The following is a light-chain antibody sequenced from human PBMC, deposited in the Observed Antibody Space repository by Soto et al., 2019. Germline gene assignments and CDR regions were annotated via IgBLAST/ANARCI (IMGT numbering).Light chain of an antibody. J-gene: IGLJ2*01. Sequence: QSALTQPPSASGSPGQSVTISCTGTSSDVGGYNYVSWYQQHPGKAPQLMIYEVSKRPSGVPDRFSGSNSGNTASLTVSGLQAEDEADYYCTSYAGSNNFVVFGGGTKLTVL. CDR2: EVS. V-gene: IGLV2-8*01. CDR3: TSYAGSNNFVV. CDR1: SSDVGGYNY.